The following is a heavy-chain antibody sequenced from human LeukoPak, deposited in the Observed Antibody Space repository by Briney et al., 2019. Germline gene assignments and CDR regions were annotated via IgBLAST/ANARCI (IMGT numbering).Heavy chain of an antibody. J-gene: IGHJ4*02. Sequence: SETLSLTCTVSGGSISSSSYYWGWIRQPPGKGLEWIGSIYYSGSTYYNPSLKSRVTISVDTSKNQFSLKLSSVTAADTAVYYCATTNWYYYDSSGYYSGYWGQGTLVTVSS. CDR2: IYYSGST. D-gene: IGHD3-22*01. CDR1: GGSISSSSYY. V-gene: IGHV4-39*01. CDR3: ATTNWYYYDSSGYYSGY.